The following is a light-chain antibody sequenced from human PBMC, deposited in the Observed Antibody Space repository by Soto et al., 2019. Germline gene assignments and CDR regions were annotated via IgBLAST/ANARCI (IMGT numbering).Light chain of an antibody. CDR1: QSVSSSSY. J-gene: IGKJ2*01. CDR3: RQYGSSPSYT. Sequence: EIVLTQSPGTLSLSPGERATLSCRASQSVSSSSYLAWYQQKPGQAPRLLIYGASSRATGIPDRFSGSGSATDFTLTISRLEPEDCAVYYCRQYGSSPSYTFGQGTKLEIK. CDR2: GAS. V-gene: IGKV3-20*01.